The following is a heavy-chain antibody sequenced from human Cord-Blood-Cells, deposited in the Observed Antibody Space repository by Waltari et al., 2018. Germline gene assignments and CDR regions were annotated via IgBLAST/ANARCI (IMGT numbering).Heavy chain of an antibody. CDR1: GGSIRSSSYY. J-gene: IGHJ3*02. Sequence: QLQLQEWGPGLVKPSETLSLTCTVSGGSIRSSSYYWGWIRQPPGKGLVWIGSIYYSGSTYYNPSLKSRVTISVDTSKNQFSLKLSSVTAADTAVYYCASTREYYYDSSGYYNAFDIWGQGTMVTVSS. V-gene: IGHV4-39*01. CDR2: IYYSGST. CDR3: ASTREYYYDSSGYYNAFDI. D-gene: IGHD3-22*01.